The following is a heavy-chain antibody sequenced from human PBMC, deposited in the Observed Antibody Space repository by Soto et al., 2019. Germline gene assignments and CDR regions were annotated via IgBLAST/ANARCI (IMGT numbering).Heavy chain of an antibody. V-gene: IGHV4-39*01. Sequence: SETLSLTCTVSGGSISSSSYYWGWIRQPPGKGLEWIGSIYYSGSTYYNPSLKSRVTISVDTSKNQFSLKLSSVTAADTAVYYCARRWGYYYYYMDVWGKGTTVTVSS. CDR1: GGSISSSSYY. CDR2: IYYSGST. D-gene: IGHD3-16*01. CDR3: ARRWGYYYYYMDV. J-gene: IGHJ6*03.